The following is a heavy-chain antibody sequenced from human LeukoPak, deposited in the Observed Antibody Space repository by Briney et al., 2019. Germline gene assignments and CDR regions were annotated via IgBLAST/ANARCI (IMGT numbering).Heavy chain of an antibody. CDR2: INSDGSST. CDR1: GFTLSSYW. Sequence: PGGSLRLSCAASGFTLSSYWMHWVRQAPGKGLVWVSRINSDGSSTSYADSVKGRFTISRDNAKNTLYLQMNSLRAEDTAVYYCARSCQRPYYYYYGMDVWGQGTTVTVSS. J-gene: IGHJ6*02. D-gene: IGHD2-2*01. CDR3: ARSCQRPYYYYYGMDV. V-gene: IGHV3-74*01.